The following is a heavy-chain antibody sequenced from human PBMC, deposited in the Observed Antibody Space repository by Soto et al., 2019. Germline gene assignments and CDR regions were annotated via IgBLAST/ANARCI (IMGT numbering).Heavy chain of an antibody. CDR1: GFTFSSYS. Sequence: GGSLRLSCAASGFTFSSYSMNWVLQAPGKGLEWVSSISSSSSYIYYADSVKGRFTISRDNAKNSLYLQMNSLRAEDTAVYYCARARGYSYGPSYDAFDIWGQGTMVTV. V-gene: IGHV3-21*01. D-gene: IGHD5-18*01. CDR2: ISSSSSYI. CDR3: ARARGYSYGPSYDAFDI. J-gene: IGHJ3*02.